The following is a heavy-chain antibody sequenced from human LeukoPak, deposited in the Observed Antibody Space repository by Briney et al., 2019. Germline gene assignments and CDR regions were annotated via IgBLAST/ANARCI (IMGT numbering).Heavy chain of an antibody. CDR1: GFTFSSYW. CDR2: IKQDGSEK. V-gene: IGHV3-7*01. CDR3: ARRVGYDYDSSGYLDY. D-gene: IGHD3-22*01. J-gene: IGHJ4*02. Sequence: GGSLRLSCAASGFTFSSYWMSWVRQAPGKGLEWVANIKQDGSEKYYVDSVKGRFTISRDNAKNSLYLQMNSLRAEDTAVYYCARRVGYDYDSSGYLDYWGQGTLVTVSS.